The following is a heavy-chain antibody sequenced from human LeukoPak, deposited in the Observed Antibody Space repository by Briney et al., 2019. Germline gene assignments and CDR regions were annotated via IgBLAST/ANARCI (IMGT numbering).Heavy chain of an antibody. J-gene: IGHJ6*03. CDR2: INPNSGGT. V-gene: IGHV1-2*02. Sequence: ASVKVSCKASGYTFTGYYMHWVRQAPGQGLEWMGWINPNSGGTNYAQKFQRRVTMTRDTSISTAYMELSRLRSDDTAVYYCARAKISGNYYYYYYMDVWGKGTTVTISS. CDR1: GYTFTGYY. CDR3: ARAKISGNYYYYYYMDV. D-gene: IGHD1-26*01.